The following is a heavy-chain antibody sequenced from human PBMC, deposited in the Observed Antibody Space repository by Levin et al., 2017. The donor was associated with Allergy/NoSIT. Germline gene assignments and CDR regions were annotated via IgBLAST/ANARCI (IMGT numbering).Heavy chain of an antibody. V-gene: IGHV2-5*02. D-gene: IGHD1-7*01. CDR3: AHTGGSVIRFELRALDS. CDR2: VYWDNDR. J-gene: IGHJ4*02. Sequence: SGPTLVKPTQTLTLTCTFSGFSLTTYGVGVAWIRQPPGKALEWLAVVYWDNDRRYSPSLKSSLTITKDTSKNQVVLTMTNMDPGDTATDYCAHTGGSVIRFELRALDSWGQGILVTVSS. CDR1: GFSLTTYGVG.